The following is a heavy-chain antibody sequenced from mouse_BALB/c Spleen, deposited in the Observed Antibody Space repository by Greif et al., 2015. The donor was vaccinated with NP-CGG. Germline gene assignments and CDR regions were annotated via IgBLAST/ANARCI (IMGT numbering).Heavy chain of an antibody. CDR3: ARDPYGNYLYYAMDY. D-gene: IGHD2-10*02. CDR1: GYSITSVYY. Sequence: EVHLVEPGPGLVKPSQSLSLTCSVTGYSITSVYYWNWIRQFPGNKLEWMGYISYDGSNNYNPSLKNRISITRDTSKNQCFLKLKSVTTENTATYDCARDPYGNYLYYAMDYWGQGTSVTVSS. J-gene: IGHJ4*01. CDR2: ISYDGSN. V-gene: IGHV3-6*02.